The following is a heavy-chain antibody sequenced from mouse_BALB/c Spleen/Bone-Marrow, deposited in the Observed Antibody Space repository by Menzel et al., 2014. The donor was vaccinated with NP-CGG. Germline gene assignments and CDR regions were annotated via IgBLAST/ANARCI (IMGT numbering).Heavy chain of an antibody. J-gene: IGHJ2*01. V-gene: IGHV14-3*02. CDR2: IDPANGNT. D-gene: IGHD2-2*01. Sequence: VQLKQSGAELVKPGASVKLSCTASGFNVKDTYIHWVKQRPERGLEWIGRIDPANGNTKYDPKFQGKATITADTSSNTAYLQLSSLTSEDTAVYYCASYVYGYYFDYWGQGTTLTVSS. CDR1: GFNVKDTY. CDR3: ASYVYGYYFDY.